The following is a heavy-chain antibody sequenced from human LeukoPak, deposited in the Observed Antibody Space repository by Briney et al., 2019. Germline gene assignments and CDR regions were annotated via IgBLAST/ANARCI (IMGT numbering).Heavy chain of an antibody. CDR1: GFTFDDYT. J-gene: IGHJ5*02. V-gene: IGHV3-43*01. CDR2: ISWDGVTT. CDR3: ARDSGVGFDP. D-gene: IGHD3-10*01. Sequence: GGSLRLSCAASGFTFDDYTMHWVRQAPGKGLEWVSLISWDGVTTYYADSVKGRFTISRDNAKNSLYLQMNSLRAEDTALYHCARDSGVGFDPWGQGTLVTVSS.